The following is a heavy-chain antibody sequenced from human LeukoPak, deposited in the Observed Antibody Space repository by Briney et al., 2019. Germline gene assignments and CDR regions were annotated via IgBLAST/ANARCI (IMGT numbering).Heavy chain of an antibody. Sequence: SETLSLTCAVYGVSFSGYYWSWIRQPPGKGLEWIGEINHSGSTNYNPSLKSRVTISVDTSKNQFSLKLSSVTAADTAVYYCARVYEVTTLAVYYYYGMDVWGQGTTVTVSS. J-gene: IGHJ6*02. CDR3: ARVYEVTTLAVYYYYGMDV. CDR1: GVSFSGYY. D-gene: IGHD4-17*01. V-gene: IGHV4-34*01. CDR2: INHSGST.